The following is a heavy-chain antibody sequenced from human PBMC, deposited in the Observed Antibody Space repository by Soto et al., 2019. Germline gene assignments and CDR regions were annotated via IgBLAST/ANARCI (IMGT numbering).Heavy chain of an antibody. CDR3: AKELRETGGYYFDC. D-gene: IGHD3-16*01. CDR1: GFSFSKYG. CDR2: MSDDGSKK. V-gene: IGHV3-30*18. Sequence: QVQLVESGGGVVQPGRSLRLSCAASGFSFSKYGMHWVRQAPGKGLEWVAEMSDDGSKKYYGDSVKGRFTISRDNSKNTLYLLMDSLRPEETAMYYCAKELRETGGYYFDCWGQGTLVTVSS. J-gene: IGHJ4*02.